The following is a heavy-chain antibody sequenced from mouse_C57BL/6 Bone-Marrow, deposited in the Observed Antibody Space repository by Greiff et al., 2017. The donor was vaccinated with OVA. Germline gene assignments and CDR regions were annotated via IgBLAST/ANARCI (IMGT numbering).Heavy chain of an antibody. CDR3: ARDAGVGRTWFAC. CDR2: SRNKANDYTT. Sequence: EVKVVESGGGLVQSGRSLRLSCATSGFTFSDFYMEWVRQAPGKGLEWIAASRNKANDYTTEYRASVKGRFIVSRDTSQSILYLQMNALRSEDTAIYYCARDAGVGRTWFACWGQGTLVTVSA. J-gene: IGHJ3*01. V-gene: IGHV7-1*01. CDR1: GFTFSDFY.